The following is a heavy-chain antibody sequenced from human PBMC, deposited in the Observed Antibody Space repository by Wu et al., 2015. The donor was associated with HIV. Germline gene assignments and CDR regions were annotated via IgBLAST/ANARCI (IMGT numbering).Heavy chain of an antibody. V-gene: IGHV1-69*16. Sequence: QVQLVQSGAEVKKPASSVKVSCKASGGTFNNCIIGWVRQAPGQGLEWMGGLIPILGTSNYAQNFQGRVRITADESTRTAYVDLSSLRSDDTAIYYCTRMVTTGVTYIDWGQGTLVTVSS. J-gene: IGHJ4*02. CDR2: LIPILGTS. D-gene: IGHD1-1*01. CDR3: TRMVTTGVTYID. CDR1: GGTFNNCI.